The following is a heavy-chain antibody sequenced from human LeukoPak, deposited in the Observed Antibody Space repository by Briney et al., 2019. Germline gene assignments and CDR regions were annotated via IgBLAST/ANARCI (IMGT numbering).Heavy chain of an antibody. D-gene: IGHD2-2*02. CDR2: IXHXXXX. CDR3: ARYCSSTSCYTFDY. J-gene: IGHJ4*02. Sequence: SETLSLTCAVYGGXXXXXYWSWIRQPPGXXLXXXGXIXHXXXXXXXXXXXXXXXXXXXXSXNXXSLXLXXVTAADTAGYYCARYCSSTSCYTFDYWGQGTLVTVSS. V-gene: IGHV4-34*01. CDR1: GGXXXXXY.